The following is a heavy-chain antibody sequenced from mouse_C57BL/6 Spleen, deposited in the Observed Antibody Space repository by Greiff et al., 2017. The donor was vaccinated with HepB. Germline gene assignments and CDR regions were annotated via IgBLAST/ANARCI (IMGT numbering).Heavy chain of an antibody. CDR2: INYDGSST. Sequence: EVKLMESEGGLVQPGSSMKLSCTASGFTFSDYYMAWVRQVPEKGLEWVANINYDGSSTYYLDSLKSRFIISRDKAKNILYLQMSSLTSEDTATYYCARDPPYYYGSSHWYFDVWGTGTTVTVSS. J-gene: IGHJ1*03. V-gene: IGHV5-16*01. D-gene: IGHD1-1*01. CDR1: GFTFSDYY. CDR3: ARDPPYYYGSSHWYFDV.